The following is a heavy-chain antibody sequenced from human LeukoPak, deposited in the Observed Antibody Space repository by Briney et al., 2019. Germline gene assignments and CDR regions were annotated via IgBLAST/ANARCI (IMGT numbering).Heavy chain of an antibody. CDR2: IYYSGST. J-gene: IGHJ6*02. CDR3: AREGGGSPYYYYGMDV. D-gene: IGHD2-15*01. Sequence: PSETLSLTCAVSGGSISSGAYYWSWIRQHPGKGLEWIGYIYYSGSTYYNPSLKSRVTISVDTSKNQFSQKLSSVTAADTAVYYCAREGGGSPYYYYGMDVWGQGTTVTVSS. CDR1: GGSISSGAYY. V-gene: IGHV4-31*11.